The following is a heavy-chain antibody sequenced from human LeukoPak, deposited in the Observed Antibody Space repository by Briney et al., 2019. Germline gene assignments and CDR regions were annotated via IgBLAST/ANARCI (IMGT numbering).Heavy chain of an antibody. J-gene: IGHJ4*02. D-gene: IGHD2-15*01. CDR2: ISAKAYGGTT. CDR1: GFTFGDFP. V-gene: IGHV3-49*04. Sequence: AGGSLRLSCAGSGFTFGDFPMTWVRQAPGKGREGVGYISAKAYGGTTEYATSVKGRVTISRDDSKRIAYLQMNSLLTEDTAIYYCTRGSGRLEYWGQGALVTVSS. CDR3: TRGSGRLEY.